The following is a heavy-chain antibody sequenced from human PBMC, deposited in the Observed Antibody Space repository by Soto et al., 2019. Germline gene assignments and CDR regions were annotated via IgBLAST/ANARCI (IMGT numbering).Heavy chain of an antibody. CDR3: ARDEGIFDWAVFDY. CDR1: GFTFSSYG. V-gene: IGHV3-33*01. D-gene: IGHD3-9*01. J-gene: IGHJ4*02. CDR2: IWYDGSNK. Sequence: HPGGSLRLSCAASGFTFSSYGMHWVRQAPGKGLEWVAVIWYDGSNKYYADSVKGRFTISRDNSKNTLYLQMNSLRAEDTAVYYCARDEGIFDWAVFDYWRQGTLVTVSS.